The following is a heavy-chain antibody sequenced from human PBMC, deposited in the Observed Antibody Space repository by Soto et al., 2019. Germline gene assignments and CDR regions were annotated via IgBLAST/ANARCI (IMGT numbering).Heavy chain of an antibody. J-gene: IGHJ5*02. CDR2: IYYSGST. V-gene: IGHV4-31*03. CDR1: GGSISSGGYY. CDR3: ARVVNSSGWNWFDP. D-gene: IGHD6-19*01. Sequence: QVQLQESGPGLVKPSQTLSLTCTVSGGSISSGGYYWSWIRQHPGKGLEWIGCIYYSGSTYYNPSLKSRVTISVDTSKNQFSLKLSSVTAADTAVYYCARVVNSSGWNWFDPWGQGTLVTVSS.